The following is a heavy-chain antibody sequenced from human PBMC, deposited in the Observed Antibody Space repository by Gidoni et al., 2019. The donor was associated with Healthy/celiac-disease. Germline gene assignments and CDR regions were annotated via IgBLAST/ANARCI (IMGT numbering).Heavy chain of an antibody. CDR3: ARDFARIAAAGTAYYFDY. J-gene: IGHJ4*02. D-gene: IGHD6-13*01. CDR2: IWYDGSNK. Sequence: QVQLVESGGGVVQPGRSLRLSCAASGFTFSSYGMHWVRQAPGKGLEWVAVIWYDGSNKYYADSVKGRFTISRDNSKNTLYLQMNSLRAEDTAVYYCARDFARIAAAGTAYYFDYWGQGTLVTVSS. V-gene: IGHV3-33*01. CDR1: GFTFSSYG.